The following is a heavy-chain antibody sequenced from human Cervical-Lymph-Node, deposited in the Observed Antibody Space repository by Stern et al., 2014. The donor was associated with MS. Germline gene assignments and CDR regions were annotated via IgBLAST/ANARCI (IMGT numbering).Heavy chain of an antibody. CDR2: IWSDGSKK. Sequence: MQLVESGGGVVQPGTSLRLSCAASGFTFSSYGMHWVRQAPGKGLEWVAVIWSDGSKKYYADSVKGRFTISRDDAKSTLYLQMSSLRAEDTAVYYCARDMCSGGTCPDAYWGQGTMVTVSS. J-gene: IGHJ4*02. D-gene: IGHD2-15*01. CDR1: GFTFSSYG. CDR3: ARDMCSGGTCPDAY. V-gene: IGHV3-33*01.